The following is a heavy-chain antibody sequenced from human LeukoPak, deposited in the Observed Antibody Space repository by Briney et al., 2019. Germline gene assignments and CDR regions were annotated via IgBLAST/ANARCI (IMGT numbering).Heavy chain of an antibody. CDR2: INHSGST. V-gene: IGHV4-34*01. J-gene: IGHJ5*02. CDR3: ARSVVKHSSSWYRLGGWFDP. CDR1: GGSFSGYY. Sequence: SETLSLTCAVYGGSFSGYYWSWIRQPPGKGLEWIGEINHSGSTNYNPSLKSRVTISVDTSKNQFSLKLSSVTAADTAVYYCARSVVKHSSSWYRLGGWFDPWGQGTLVTVSS. D-gene: IGHD6-13*01.